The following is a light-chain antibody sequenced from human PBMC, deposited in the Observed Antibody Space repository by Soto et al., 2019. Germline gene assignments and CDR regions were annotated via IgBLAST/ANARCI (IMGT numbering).Light chain of an antibody. Sequence: QSALTQPPSASGSLGQSVTFSCTGTSSDVGGYNYVSWYQQHPGKAPKLIIYEVHKRPSGVPDRFSGSKSGNTASLTVSGLRAEDEADYHCSSYGGNDWVFGGGTKLTVL. CDR2: EVH. CDR1: SSDVGGYNY. CDR3: SSYGGNDWV. V-gene: IGLV2-8*01. J-gene: IGLJ3*02.